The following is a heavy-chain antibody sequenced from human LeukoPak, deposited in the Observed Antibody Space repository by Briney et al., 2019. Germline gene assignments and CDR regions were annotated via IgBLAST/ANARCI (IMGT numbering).Heavy chain of an antibody. D-gene: IGHD1-1*01. Sequence: SETLSLTCAVSGGSISSGGYSGSWLRQPPGKGLEWIGYIYHSGSTYYNPSLKSRVTISVDTSKNQFSLKLSSVTAADTAVYYCARLYNWNDGANDYWGQGTLVTVSS. CDR3: ARLYNWNDGANDY. CDR2: IYHSGST. J-gene: IGHJ4*02. V-gene: IGHV4-30-2*03. CDR1: GGSISSGGYS.